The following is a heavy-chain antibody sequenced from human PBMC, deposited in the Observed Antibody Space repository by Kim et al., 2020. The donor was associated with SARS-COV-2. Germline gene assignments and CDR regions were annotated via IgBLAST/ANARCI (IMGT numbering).Heavy chain of an antibody. CDR3: ARDQDEALDS. D-gene: IGHD4-4*01. CDR2: ISGNTHTI. CDR1: GFTFDYHG. Sequence: GGSLRLSCAASGFTFDYHGMHWVRQAPGQGLKWISYISGNTHTIYYDDSVKGRFTISRDNAKNSVYLQMNGLREDDTALYYCARDQDEALDSWGQGTLVTVSS. V-gene: IGHV3-48*02. J-gene: IGHJ4*02.